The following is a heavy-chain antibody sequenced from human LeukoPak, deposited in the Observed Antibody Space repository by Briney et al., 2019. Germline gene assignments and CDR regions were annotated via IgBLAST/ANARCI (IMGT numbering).Heavy chain of an antibody. Sequence: SETLSLTCTVSGGSISSYYWSWIRQPAGKGLEWIGRIYTSGSTNYNPSLKSRVTMSVDTSKNQFSLKLSSVTAADTAVYYCARGEYDILTGAFDYWGQGTLVTVSS. V-gene: IGHV4-4*07. CDR1: GGSISSYY. CDR2: IYTSGST. CDR3: ARGEYDILTGAFDY. D-gene: IGHD3-9*01. J-gene: IGHJ4*02.